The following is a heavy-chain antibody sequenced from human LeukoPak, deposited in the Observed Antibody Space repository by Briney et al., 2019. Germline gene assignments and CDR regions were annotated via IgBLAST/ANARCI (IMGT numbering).Heavy chain of an antibody. CDR2: IKNDGSSA. CDR1: GFTLSSYW. CDR3: ARDWGYQWVSDYYAMDV. Sequence: GGSLRLSCAASGFTLSSYWMHWVRQAPGKGLVWVSRIKNDGSSASYADSVKGRFTISRDNAKNTLYLQMNSLRVEDTAVYYCARDWGYQWVSDYYAMDVWGKGTTVIVSS. J-gene: IGHJ6*04. D-gene: IGHD2-8*01. V-gene: IGHV3-74*01.